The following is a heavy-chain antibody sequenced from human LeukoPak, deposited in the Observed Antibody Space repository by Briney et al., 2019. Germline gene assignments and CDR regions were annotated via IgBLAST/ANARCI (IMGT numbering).Heavy chain of an antibody. J-gene: IGHJ4*02. CDR1: GGSIINSDLY. V-gene: IGHV4-30-2*06. CDR3: AGGIGTTVRGYFDY. CDR2: IYHSTNT. D-gene: IGHD4-11*01. Sequence: SETLSLTCTVSGGSIINSDLYWSWIRQSPGKGLEWIGYIYHSTNTYYNPSLKSRVTMSVDSSKNQFSLRLTSVTAADTAVYFCAGGIGTTVRGYFDYWGRGTQVTVSS.